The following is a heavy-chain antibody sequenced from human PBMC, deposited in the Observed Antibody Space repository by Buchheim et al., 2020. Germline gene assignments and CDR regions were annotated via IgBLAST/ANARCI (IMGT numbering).Heavy chain of an antibody. CDR3: ARGRGEQWLDFDY. CDR1: GGSISSYY. J-gene: IGHJ4*02. CDR2: IYYSGST. V-gene: IGHV4-59*01. Sequence: QVQLQESGPGLVKPSETLSLTCTVSGGSISSYYWSWIRQPPGKGLEWIGYIYYSGSTNYNPSLKSRVTISVDTSKNQFSLKLSSVTAADTAVYYCARGRGEQWLDFDYWGQGTL. D-gene: IGHD6-19*01.